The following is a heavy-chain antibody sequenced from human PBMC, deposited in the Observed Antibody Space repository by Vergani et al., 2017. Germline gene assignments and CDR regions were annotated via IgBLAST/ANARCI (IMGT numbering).Heavy chain of an antibody. V-gene: IGHV4-39*01. J-gene: IGHJ6*02. CDR1: GGSISSSSHF. CDR2: IYYSGST. D-gene: IGHD3-16*01. Sequence: QVQLHKSGPGLVKPSETLSLTCTLSGGSISSSSHFWGWLRQTPGKGLEWIGSIYYSGSTYYNPSLKSRFSISVDTSKNQFSLKLSSVTAAYSAVYYCARHDSGHYDSSYYGLDVWGQGTTVTVSS. CDR3: ARHDSGHYDSSYYGLDV.